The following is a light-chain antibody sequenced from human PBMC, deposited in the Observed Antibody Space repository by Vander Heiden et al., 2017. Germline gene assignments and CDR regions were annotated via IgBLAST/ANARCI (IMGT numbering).Light chain of an antibody. V-gene: IGKV4-1*01. CDR3: QQDDSTPLT. J-gene: IGKJ4*01. CDR2: WAS. Sequence: DIVMTQSPDSLAVSRGERATINCKSSQSVLYSSNNKNYLAWYQQKPGQPPKLLIYWASTRESGVPDRSSGSGSGTDFTLTSSSLKAEDVAVYYCQQDDSTPLTFGGGTKVXIK. CDR1: QSVLYSSNNKNY.